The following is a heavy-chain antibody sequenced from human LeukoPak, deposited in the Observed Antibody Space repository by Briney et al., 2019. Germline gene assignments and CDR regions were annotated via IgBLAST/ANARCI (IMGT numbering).Heavy chain of an antibody. V-gene: IGHV3-7*05. D-gene: IGHD6-13*01. J-gene: IGHJ4*02. CDR1: GFTFSSYW. Sequence: PGGSLRLSCAASGFTFSSYWMSWVRQAPGKGLEWVANIKQDGSEKYYVDSVKGRFTISRDNAKNSLYLQMNSLRAEDAAVYYCASQYSSRTYDCWGQGTLVTVSS. CDR3: ASQYSSRTYDC. CDR2: IKQDGSEK.